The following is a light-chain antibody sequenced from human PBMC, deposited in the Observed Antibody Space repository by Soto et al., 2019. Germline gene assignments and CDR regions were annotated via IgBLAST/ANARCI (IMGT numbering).Light chain of an antibody. CDR3: QQYNNWPRT. V-gene: IGKV3-15*01. CDR1: QSVSSN. CDR2: RAS. Sequence: EIVMTQSPATLSVSPGERATLSCRASQSVSSNLAWYQQKPGQAPRLLIYRASTRATGIPARFSGSGSGTEFTLTISSLQSEDFAVYHCQQYNNWPRTFGQGTKLEIK. J-gene: IGKJ1*01.